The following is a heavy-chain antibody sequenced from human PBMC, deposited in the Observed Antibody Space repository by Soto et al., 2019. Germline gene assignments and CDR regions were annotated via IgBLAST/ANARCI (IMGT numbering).Heavy chain of an antibody. CDR3: ARISIAARRTDY. CDR1: GGSVSSGSYY. V-gene: IGHV4-31*03. CDR2: IYYSGST. J-gene: IGHJ4*02. D-gene: IGHD6-6*01. Sequence: TSETLSLTCTVSGGSVSSGSYYWSWIRQPPGKGLEWIGYIYYSGSTYYNPSLKSRVTISVDTSKNQFSLKLSSGTAADTAVYYCARISIAARRTDYWGQGTLVTVSS.